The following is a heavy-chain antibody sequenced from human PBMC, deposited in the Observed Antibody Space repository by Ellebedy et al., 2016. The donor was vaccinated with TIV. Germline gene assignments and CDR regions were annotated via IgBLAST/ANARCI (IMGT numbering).Heavy chain of an antibody. CDR2: INQDGSET. Sequence: PGGSLRLSCAASGFTFSNYWMSRVRQAPGKGLEWVANINQDGSETYYVDSVKGRFTISRDNAKNSLYLQMNSLRAEDTAVYYCARGDSNSGDYWGQGTLVTVSS. V-gene: IGHV3-7*04. CDR3: ARGDSNSGDY. CDR1: GFTFSNYW. D-gene: IGHD6-6*01. J-gene: IGHJ4*02.